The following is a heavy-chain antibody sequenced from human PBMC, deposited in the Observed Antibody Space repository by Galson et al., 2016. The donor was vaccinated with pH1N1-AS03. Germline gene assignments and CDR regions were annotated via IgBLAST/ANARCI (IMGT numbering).Heavy chain of an antibody. J-gene: IGHJ3*01. CDR2: ISRTGSII. CDR1: GFIISSYS. V-gene: IGHV3-48*01. Sequence: SLRLSCAASGFIISSYSMNWVRQAPGKGLEWVSYISRTGSIIYNADSVKGRFTISRDNAKNSLYLQMNSLRAEDTAVYYCAREDTGDAFGLWGQGTMVTVSS. CDR3: AREDTGDAFGL.